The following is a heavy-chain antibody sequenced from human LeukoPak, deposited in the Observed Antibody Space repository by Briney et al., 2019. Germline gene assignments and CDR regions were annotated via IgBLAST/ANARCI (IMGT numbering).Heavy chain of an antibody. V-gene: IGHV3-30*18. J-gene: IGHJ6*02. CDR2: ISYDGSNK. D-gene: IGHD5-12*01. CDR1: GFTFSSYG. Sequence: GGSLRLSSAASGFTFSSYGMHWVRQAPGKGLEWVAVISYDGSNKYYADSVKGRFTISRDNSKNTLYLQMNSLRAEDTAVYYCAKGNHIVATYYYYYGMDVWGQGTTVTVSS. CDR3: AKGNHIVATYYYYYGMDV.